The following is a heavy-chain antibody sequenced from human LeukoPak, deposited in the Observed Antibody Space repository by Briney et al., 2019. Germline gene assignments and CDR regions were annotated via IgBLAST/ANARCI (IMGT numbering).Heavy chain of an antibody. V-gene: IGHV4-38-2*02. Sequence: SETLSLTCTVSGYSISSGYYWAWVRQPPGKGLEWLGNIFYSGNTHYNPSLKSPVTISIDTSKNQFSLKVSSVTAADTAIYYCARDLSFDWFPYYFDYWGQGILVTVSS. J-gene: IGHJ4*02. CDR3: ARDLSFDWFPYYFDY. CDR2: IFYSGNT. CDR1: GYSISSGYY. D-gene: IGHD3-9*01.